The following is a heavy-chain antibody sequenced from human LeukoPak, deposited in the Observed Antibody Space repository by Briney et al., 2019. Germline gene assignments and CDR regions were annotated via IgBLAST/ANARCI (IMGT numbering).Heavy chain of an antibody. CDR3: AKEGSVCRNGICRYFDY. CDR2: INWDSGYI. V-gene: IGHV3-9*01. CDR1: GFTFEGCA. Sequence: GGSLRLSCAASGFTFEGCAMHWVRQAPGKGLEWVSSINWDSGYIEYADSVRGRFTISRDNAKNSLYLQMNSLKPGDTALYFCAKEGSVCRNGICRYFDYWGQGTLVTVSS. D-gene: IGHD2-8*01. J-gene: IGHJ4*02.